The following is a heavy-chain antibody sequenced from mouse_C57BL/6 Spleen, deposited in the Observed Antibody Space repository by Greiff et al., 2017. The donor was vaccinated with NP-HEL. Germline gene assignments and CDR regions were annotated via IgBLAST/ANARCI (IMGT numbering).Heavy chain of an antibody. CDR2: ISDGGSYT. V-gene: IGHV5-4*01. Sequence: EVQLQESGGGLVKPGGSLKLSCAASGFTFSSYAMSWVRQTPEKRLEWVATISDGGSYTYYPDNVKGRFTISRDNAKNNLYLQMSHLKSEDTAMYYCARAGTSYWYFDVWGTGTTVTVSS. CDR3: ARAGTSYWYFDV. D-gene: IGHD4-1*01. J-gene: IGHJ1*03. CDR1: GFTFSSYA.